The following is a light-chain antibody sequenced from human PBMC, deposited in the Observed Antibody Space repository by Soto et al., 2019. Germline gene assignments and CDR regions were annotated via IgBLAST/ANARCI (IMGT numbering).Light chain of an antibody. V-gene: IGKV3-15*01. Sequence: EIVMTQSPATLSVSPGERATLSCRASQSVSSNLAWYQQKPGQAPRLLIYGASTRATGIPARFSGSGSGTEFTLTISSLQSEDFAVYYCQHYANSPWTFGQGTKVDIK. CDR2: GAS. CDR3: QHYANSPWT. CDR1: QSVSSN. J-gene: IGKJ1*01.